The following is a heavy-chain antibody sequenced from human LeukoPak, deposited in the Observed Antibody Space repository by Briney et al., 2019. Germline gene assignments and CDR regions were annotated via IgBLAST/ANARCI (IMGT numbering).Heavy chain of an antibody. Sequence: KSSETLSLTCIVSGGSISSYYWSWIRQPPGKGLEWLGSIYYSGSTNYNSSLISRVTISLDMSKIQFSLKLSSVAPADSAVYYCARGSSSTWPFDYWGQGALVTVSS. V-gene: IGHV4-59*01. CDR1: GGSISSYY. CDR3: ARGSSSTWPFDY. CDR2: IYYSGST. D-gene: IGHD2-2*01. J-gene: IGHJ4*02.